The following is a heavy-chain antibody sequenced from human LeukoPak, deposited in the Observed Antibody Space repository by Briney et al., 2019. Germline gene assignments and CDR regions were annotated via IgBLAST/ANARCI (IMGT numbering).Heavy chain of an antibody. V-gene: IGHV3-23*01. J-gene: IGHJ4*02. CDR2: VTPGGNIP. CDR3: EKDIWLVSSGFQTFDL. CDR1: GFTFSNYA. Sequence: PGGSLRLSCAASGFTFSNYAMSWVRQAPGKGLEWVSGVTPGGNIPYYADSVKGRFTISRDNSNNTLYLQMGSLRAADTALYYCEKDIWLVSSGFQTFDLWGQGTLLTVSS. D-gene: IGHD3-22*01.